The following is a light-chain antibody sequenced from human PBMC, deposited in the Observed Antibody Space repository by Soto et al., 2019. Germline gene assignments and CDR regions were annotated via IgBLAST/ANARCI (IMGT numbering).Light chain of an antibody. J-gene: IGLJ1*01. CDR2: YVD. Sequence: QSSLTQPASVSGSPGQSITISCTGTSSDVGAYDYVAWYLQYPEKAPQLLIYYVDHRPSGVYSRFSGSKSGNTASLTSSGLQAEDAGDYYCRSYADGXIYFLGTGTKVXV. CDR1: SSDVGAYDY. CDR3: RSYADGXIYF. V-gene: IGLV2-14*03.